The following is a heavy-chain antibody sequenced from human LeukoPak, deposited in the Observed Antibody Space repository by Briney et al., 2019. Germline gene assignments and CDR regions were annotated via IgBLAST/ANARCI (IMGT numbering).Heavy chain of an antibody. CDR3: ARETPTVTSCHDSSGYWRAFDI. Sequence: ASVKVSCKASGYTFTGYYMHWVRQAPGQGLEWMGWINPNSGGTNYAQKFQGRVTMTRDTSISTAYMELSRLRSDDTAVYYCARETPTVTSCHDSSGYWRAFDIWGQGTMVTVSS. CDR1: GYTFTGYY. J-gene: IGHJ3*02. D-gene: IGHD3-22*01. CDR2: INPNSGGT. V-gene: IGHV1-2*02.